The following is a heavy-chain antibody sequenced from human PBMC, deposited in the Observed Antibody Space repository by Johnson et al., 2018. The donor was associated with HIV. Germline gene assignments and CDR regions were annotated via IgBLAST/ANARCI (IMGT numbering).Heavy chain of an antibody. V-gene: IGHV3-30*04. CDR2: ISYDGSDK. D-gene: IGHD3-22*01. J-gene: IGHJ3*02. CDR3: AKGQSSGYPKDAFDI. CDR1: GFTFSSYA. Sequence: QVQLVESGGGVVQPGRSLRLSCAASGFTFSSYAMHWVRQAPGKGLEWVAVISYDGSDKYYADSVQGRFTVSRDNAKNSLSLQMNSLRTEDTAMYYCAKGQSSGYPKDAFDIWGRGTIVTISS.